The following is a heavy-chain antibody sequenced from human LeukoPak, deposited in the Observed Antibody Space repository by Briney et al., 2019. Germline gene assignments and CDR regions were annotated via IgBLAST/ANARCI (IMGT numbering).Heavy chain of an antibody. D-gene: IGHD6-6*01. V-gene: IGHV4-30-4*08. CDR3: ARGYSSSWDAFDI. Sequence: SETLSLTCAVSGGSISSGDYYWSWIRQPPGKGLEWIGYIYYSGSTYYNPSLKSRVTISVDTSKNQFSLKLSSVTAADTAVYYCARGYSSSWDAFDIWGQGTMVTVSS. CDR2: IYYSGST. J-gene: IGHJ3*02. CDR1: GGSISSGDYY.